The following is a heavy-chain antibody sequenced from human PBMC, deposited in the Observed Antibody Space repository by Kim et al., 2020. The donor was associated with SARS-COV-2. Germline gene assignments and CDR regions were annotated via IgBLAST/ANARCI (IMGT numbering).Heavy chain of an antibody. CDR2: ISSDGTKK. D-gene: IGHD3-3*01. CDR1: GFTFSTFA. J-gene: IGHJ4*02. CDR3: AGPTILGVAVDY. V-gene: IGHV3-30-3*01. Sequence: GGSLRLSCAASGFTFSTFAMHWVRQAPGKGLEWVAVISSDGTKKYYADSVKGRFTISRDNTKHTLYLQVNSLRAEDTAVYYCAGPTILGVAVDYWGQGTLVTVSS.